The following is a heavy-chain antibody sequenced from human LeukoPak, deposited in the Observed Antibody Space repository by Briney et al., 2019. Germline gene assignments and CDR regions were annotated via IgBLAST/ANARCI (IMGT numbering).Heavy chain of an antibody. J-gene: IGHJ4*02. Sequence: ASVKVSCKASGYTFTAFHLLWVRQAPGQGLEWMGRIKPNNGDTSYAQKFQGRVTMTRDTSLSTIYMELNSLRSDDTAVYYCARGYNSGYEYWGQGTLVTVSS. V-gene: IGHV1-2*06. CDR3: ARGYNSGYEY. CDR2: IKPNNGDT. CDR1: GYTFTAFH. D-gene: IGHD1-14*01.